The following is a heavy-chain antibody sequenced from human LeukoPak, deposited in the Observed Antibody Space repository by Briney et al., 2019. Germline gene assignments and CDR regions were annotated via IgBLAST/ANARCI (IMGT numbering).Heavy chain of an antibody. CDR2: ISDSGSDT. Sequence: GGSLRLSCVASGFSFSAYAMSWVRQAPGTGLQWVSSISDSGSDTYYTDSVKGRFTISRDNSKNTLYLQMNSLRAEDTAVYYCARPSTDYLAYYYGMDVWGQGTTVTVSS. CDR1: GFSFSAYA. D-gene: IGHD4-11*01. CDR3: ARPSTDYLAYYYGMDV. J-gene: IGHJ6*02. V-gene: IGHV3-23*01.